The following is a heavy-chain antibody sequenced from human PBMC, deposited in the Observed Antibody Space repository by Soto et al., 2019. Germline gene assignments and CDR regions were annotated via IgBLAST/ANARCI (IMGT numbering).Heavy chain of an antibody. Sequence: SETLSLTCIVSGDSVSSGGYYWSWIRQPPGKGLEWIGYIYYSGSTYYNPSLKSRVTISVDTSKNQFSLKLSSVTAADTAVYYCARARGARYFDYWGQGTLVTVSS. J-gene: IGHJ4*02. CDR3: ARARGARYFDY. CDR1: GDSVSSGGYY. V-gene: IGHV4-30-4*08. CDR2: IYYSGST. D-gene: IGHD2-15*01.